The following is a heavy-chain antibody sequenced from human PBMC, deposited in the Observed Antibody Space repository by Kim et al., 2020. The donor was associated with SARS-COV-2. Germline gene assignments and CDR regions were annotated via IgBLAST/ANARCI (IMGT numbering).Heavy chain of an antibody. D-gene: IGHD6-13*01. CDR1: GFTFSSYG. CDR3: ARDQVAAAGDGYFDY. V-gene: IGHV3-33*01. CDR2: IWYDGSNK. Sequence: GGSLRLSCAASGFTFSSYGMHWVRQAPGKGLEWVAVIWYDGSNKYYADSVKGRFTISRDNSKNTLYLQMNSLRAEDTAVYYCARDQVAAAGDGYFDYWGQGTLVTVSS. J-gene: IGHJ4*02.